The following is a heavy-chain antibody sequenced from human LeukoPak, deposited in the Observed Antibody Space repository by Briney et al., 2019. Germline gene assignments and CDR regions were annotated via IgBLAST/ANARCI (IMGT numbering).Heavy chain of an antibody. CDR3: ARSATGYYYYGMDV. D-gene: IGHD2-15*01. CDR2: MSPNSGNT. CDR1: GYTFTSYD. V-gene: IGHV1-8*01. J-gene: IGHJ6*02. Sequence: ASVKVSCKASGYTFTSYDINWVRQATGQGLEWMGWMSPNSGNTGYAQKFQGRVTMTTDTSTSTAYMELRSLRSDDTAVYYCARSATGYYYYGMDVWGQGTTVTVSS.